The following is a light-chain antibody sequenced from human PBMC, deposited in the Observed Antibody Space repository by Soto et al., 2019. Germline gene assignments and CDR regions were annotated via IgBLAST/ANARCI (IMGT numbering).Light chain of an antibody. CDR3: SSYTTSDTLA. Sequence: QSVLTQPASVSGSPGQSITIPCTGTSNDIGGYIYVSWYQHHPGRAPKLIIYEVRNRPSGVSNRFSGSKSDNTASLTISGLQAEDEATYYCSSYTTSDTLAFGGGTTVTVL. J-gene: IGLJ2*01. CDR1: SNDIGGYIY. CDR2: EVR. V-gene: IGLV2-14*01.